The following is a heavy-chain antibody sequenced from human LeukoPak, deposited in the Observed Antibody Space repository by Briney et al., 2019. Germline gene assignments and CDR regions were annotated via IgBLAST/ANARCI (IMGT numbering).Heavy chain of an antibody. V-gene: IGHV4-39*07. Sequence: SETLSLTCTVSGGSISSSSYYWGWIRQPPGKGLEWIGTIYYSGSTYYNPSLKSRVTISLDTSKNQFSLRLSSVTAADTAVYYCAREYDSSEDYFDYWGQGTLVTVSS. CDR1: GGSISSSSYY. CDR3: AREYDSSEDYFDY. CDR2: IYYSGST. J-gene: IGHJ4*02. D-gene: IGHD3-22*01.